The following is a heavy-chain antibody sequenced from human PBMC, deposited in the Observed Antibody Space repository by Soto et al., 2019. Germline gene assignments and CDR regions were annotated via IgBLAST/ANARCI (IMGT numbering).Heavy chain of an antibody. J-gene: IGHJ4*02. D-gene: IGHD5-12*01. CDR3: AAGGGLPRYY. V-gene: IGHV4-59*12. CDR1: GGSINSYY. CDR2: IFYSGST. Sequence: SETLSLTCTASGGSINSYYWSWIRQPPGKGLEWIGYIFYSGSTNYNPPLKSRVTISVDRSKNQFSLKLSSVTAADTAVYYCAAGGGLPRYYWGQGTLVTVSS.